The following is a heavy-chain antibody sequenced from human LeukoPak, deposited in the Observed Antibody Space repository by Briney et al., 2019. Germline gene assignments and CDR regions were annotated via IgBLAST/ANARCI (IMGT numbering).Heavy chain of an antibody. Sequence: GGSLRLSCAASGFTFSSYSMNWVRQAPGKGLEWVSSISSSSRYKYYADSVKGRFTISRDNAKNSLYLQMNSLRAEDTALYYCAKDGSSSWYANLDYWGQGTLVTVSS. CDR3: AKDGSSSWYANLDY. CDR2: ISSSSRYK. J-gene: IGHJ4*02. CDR1: GFTFSSYS. D-gene: IGHD6-13*01. V-gene: IGHV3-21*04.